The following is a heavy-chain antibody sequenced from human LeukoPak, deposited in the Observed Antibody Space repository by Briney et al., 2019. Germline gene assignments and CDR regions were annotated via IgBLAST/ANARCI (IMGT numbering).Heavy chain of an antibody. J-gene: IGHJ6*02. CDR3: ARAERVVAGYFYFGLDV. CDR2: INQDGSAK. Sequence: GGSLRLSCAASGFTFSRHWMSWVRQAPGKGLEWVANINQDGSAKYYVDSVKGRFTISRDNSKNSVYLQMNILRAEDTAVYYCARAERVVAGYFYFGLDVWGQGTTVTVSS. V-gene: IGHV3-7*01. CDR1: GFTFSRHW. D-gene: IGHD6-19*01.